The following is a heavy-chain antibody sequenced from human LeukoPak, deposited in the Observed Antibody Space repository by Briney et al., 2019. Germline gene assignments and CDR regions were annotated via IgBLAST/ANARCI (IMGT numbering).Heavy chain of an antibody. V-gene: IGHV1-8*01. CDR1: GYTFTSYD. D-gene: IGHD3-10*01. J-gene: IGHJ4*02. CDR2: MNPNSGNT. CDR3: ARGSGCGSGSYGTCVFDY. Sequence: GASVTVSCTASGYTFTSYDINWVRQATGQGLEWMGWMNPNSGNTGYAQKFQGRVTMTRNTSISTAYMELSSLRSEDTAVYYCARGSGCGSGSYGTCVFDYWGQGTLVTVSS.